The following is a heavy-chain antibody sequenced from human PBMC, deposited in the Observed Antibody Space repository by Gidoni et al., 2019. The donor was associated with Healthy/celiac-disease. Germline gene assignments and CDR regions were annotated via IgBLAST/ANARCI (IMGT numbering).Heavy chain of an antibody. J-gene: IGHJ3*02. V-gene: IGHV3-30*18. CDR3: AKESDEAAFDI. CDR2: ISYDGSNK. Sequence: QVQLVESGGGVVQPGRSLRLSCAASVFTFSSYGMHWVRQAPGKGLEWVAVISYDGSNKYYADSVKGRFTISRDNSKNTLYLQMNSLRAEDTAVYYCAKESDEAAFDIWGQGTMVTVSS. CDR1: VFTFSSYG.